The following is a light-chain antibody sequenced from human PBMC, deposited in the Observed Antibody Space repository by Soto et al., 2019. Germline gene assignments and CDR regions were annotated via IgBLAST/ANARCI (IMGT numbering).Light chain of an antibody. J-gene: IGKJ4*01. CDR2: LGS. CDR1: QSLLHSNGYNY. CDR3: RQALQSPLT. V-gene: IGKV2-28*01. Sequence: DLVMTQSPLSLPVTPGEPASISCRSSQSLLHSNGYNYLDWYLQKPGQSPQLLIYLGSNRDSGVPDRFSGSGSGTDSTLKISRVEAEDVGVYYCRQALQSPLTFGGGTKVEIK.